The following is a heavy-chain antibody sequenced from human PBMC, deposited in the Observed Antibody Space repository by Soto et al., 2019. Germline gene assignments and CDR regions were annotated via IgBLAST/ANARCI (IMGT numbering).Heavy chain of an antibody. D-gene: IGHD3-10*01. Sequence: PSETLSLTCAVYGGSFSGYYWSWIRQPPGKGLEWIGEINHSGSTNYNPSLKSRVTISVDTSKNQFSLKLSSVTAADTAVYYCARGKPLYGPGSYYHYLDYWGQGTLVTVSS. CDR1: GGSFSGYY. CDR3: ARGKPLYGPGSYYHYLDY. V-gene: IGHV4-34*01. CDR2: INHSGST. J-gene: IGHJ4*02.